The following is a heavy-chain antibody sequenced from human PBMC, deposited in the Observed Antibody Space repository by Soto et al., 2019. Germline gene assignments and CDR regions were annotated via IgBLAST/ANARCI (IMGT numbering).Heavy chain of an antibody. J-gene: IGHJ4*02. V-gene: IGHV1-24*01. Sequence: QVQLVQSGAEVKKPGASVKVSCKVSGYTLTELSMHWVRQAPGKGLEWMGGFDPEDGETIYAQKFQGSGTMTEDTSTDTAYMELSRLRSEDTAVYYCATDWWGSYGYYGSGSYYIYHYWGQGTLVTVSS. D-gene: IGHD3-10*01. CDR3: ATDWWGSYGYYGSGSYYIYHY. CDR1: GYTLTELS. CDR2: FDPEDGET.